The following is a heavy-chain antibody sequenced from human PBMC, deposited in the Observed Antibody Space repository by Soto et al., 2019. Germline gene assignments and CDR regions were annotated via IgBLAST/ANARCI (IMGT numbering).Heavy chain of an antibody. CDR2: IYYSGST. Sequence: PSETLSLTCAVYGGSFSGYYWSWIRQPPGKGLEWIGYIYYSGSTNYNPSLKSRVTISVDTSKNQFSLKLSSVTAADTAVYYSARHGITYYYDSSGYSRWFDPWGQGTLVTVSS. V-gene: IGHV4-59*01. J-gene: IGHJ5*02. D-gene: IGHD3-22*01. CDR1: GGSFSGYY. CDR3: ARHGITYYYDSSGYSRWFDP.